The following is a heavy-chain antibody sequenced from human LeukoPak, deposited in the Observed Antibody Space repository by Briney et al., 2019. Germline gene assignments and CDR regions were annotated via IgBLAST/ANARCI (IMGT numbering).Heavy chain of an antibody. V-gene: IGHV3-33*01. J-gene: IGHJ4*02. D-gene: IGHD5-18*01. Sequence: GGSLRLSCAASGFTFSSYGMHWVRQAPGKGLECVAVIWYDGSNKYYADSVKGRFTISRDNSKNTLYLQMNSLRAEDTAVYYCARDLSGYSYGYDSWGQGTLVTVSS. CDR3: ARDLSGYSYGYDS. CDR1: GFTFSSYG. CDR2: IWYDGSNK.